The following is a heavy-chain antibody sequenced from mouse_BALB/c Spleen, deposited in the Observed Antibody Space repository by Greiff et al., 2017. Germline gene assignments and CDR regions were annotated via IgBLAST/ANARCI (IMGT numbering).Heavy chain of an antibody. CDR2: INSNGGST. CDR1: GFTFSSYG. CDR3: ARNWDGFAY. V-gene: IGHV5-6-3*01. D-gene: IGHD4-1*01. Sequence: EVQLVESGGDLVKPGGSLKLSCAASGFTFSSYGMSWVRQTPDKRLELVATINSNGGSTYYPDSVKGRFTISRDNAKNTLYLQMSSLKSEDTAMYYCARNWDGFAYWGQGTLVTVSA. J-gene: IGHJ3*01.